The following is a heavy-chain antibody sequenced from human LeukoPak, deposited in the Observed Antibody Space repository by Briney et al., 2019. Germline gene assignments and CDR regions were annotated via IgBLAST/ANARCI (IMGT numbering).Heavy chain of an antibody. J-gene: IGHJ2*01. CDR2: INNSGGNT. Sequence: GKSLRLSCAASGFTFSSYAMSWVRQAPGKGLEWVSTINNSGGNTYYADSVKGRFTISRDNSKNTLYLQMNSLRAEDTVVYYCAREGYCSGGTCYDWFFDLWGRGTLVTVSS. D-gene: IGHD2-15*01. CDR3: AREGYCSGGTCYDWFFDL. V-gene: IGHV3-23*01. CDR1: GFTFSSYA.